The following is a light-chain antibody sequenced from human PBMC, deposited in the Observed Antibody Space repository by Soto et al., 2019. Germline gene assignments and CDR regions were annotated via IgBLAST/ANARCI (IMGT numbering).Light chain of an antibody. Sequence: EIVMTQSPATLSVSPVERATLSCRASQSISSDLAWYQQKPGQAPRLLIYGASTRATGIPARFSGSGSGTEITLTISSLQSEDFAIYFCQQYYNWPRTFGQGTKVDIK. V-gene: IGKV3-15*01. CDR3: QQYYNWPRT. J-gene: IGKJ1*01. CDR2: GAS. CDR1: QSISSD.